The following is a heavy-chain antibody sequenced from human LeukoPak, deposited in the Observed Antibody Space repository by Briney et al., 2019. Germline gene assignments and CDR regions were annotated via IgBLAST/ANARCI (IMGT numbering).Heavy chain of an antibody. CDR2: IDARSGIT. V-gene: IGHV3-48*01. J-gene: IGHJ3*02. CDR1: GFTFTIFG. Sequence: GGSLRLSCAASGFTFTIFGLNWVRQAPGKGPEWVSYIDARSGITYYADSVQGRFTLSRDNARESVFLQMDSLRVDDTAAYYCARTYDFGRGPPGDAFDNWGPGTWVIVSS. D-gene: IGHD3-3*01. CDR3: ARTYDFGRGPPGDAFDN.